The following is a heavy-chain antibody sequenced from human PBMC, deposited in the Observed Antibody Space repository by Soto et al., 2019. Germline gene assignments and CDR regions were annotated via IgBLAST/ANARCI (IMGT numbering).Heavy chain of an antibody. D-gene: IGHD6-13*01. CDR3: ARGYSSSPDYYYGMDV. Sequence: PGGSLRLSCAASGFTFSSYSMNWVRQAPGKGLEWVSYIRSSSSTIYYADCVKGRFTISRDNAKNSLYLQMNSLRAEDTAVYYCARGYSSSPDYYYGMDVWGQGTTVTVSS. V-gene: IGHV3-48*01. J-gene: IGHJ6*02. CDR1: GFTFSSYS. CDR2: IRSSSSTI.